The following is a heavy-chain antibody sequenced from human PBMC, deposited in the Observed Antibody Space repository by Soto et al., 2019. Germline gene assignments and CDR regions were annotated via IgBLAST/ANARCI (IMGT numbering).Heavy chain of an antibody. D-gene: IGHD6-13*01. CDR2: IYHSGST. CDR3: ARGGAAAGFFFDY. J-gene: IGHJ4*02. CDR1: SGSISSSNW. Sequence: SETLSLTCAVSSGSISSSNWWSWVRQPPGKGLEWIGEIYHSGSTNYNPSLKSRVTISVDKSKNQFSLKLSSVTAADTAVYYCARGGAAAGFFFDYRGQGTPVTVSS. V-gene: IGHV4-4*02.